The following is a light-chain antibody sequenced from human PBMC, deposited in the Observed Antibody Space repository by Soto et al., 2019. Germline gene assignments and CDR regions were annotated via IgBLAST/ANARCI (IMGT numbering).Light chain of an antibody. CDR2: EDI. CDR3: CSYAGGGSVV. CDR1: SSDIGRYNL. Sequence: QSALTQPDSVSGSHGQSINISCTGTSSDIGRYNLVSWYQQHPGKAPKLIIYEDIERPSGVSDRFTGSKSGNTASLTISGLHTEDEADYYCCSYAGGGSVVFGGGTKLTVL. V-gene: IGLV2-23*01. J-gene: IGLJ2*01.